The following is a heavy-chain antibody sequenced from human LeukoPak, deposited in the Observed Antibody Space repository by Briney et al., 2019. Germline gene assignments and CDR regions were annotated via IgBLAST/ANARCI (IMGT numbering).Heavy chain of an antibody. D-gene: IGHD4-17*01. CDR3: ARYGHSPYFDY. V-gene: IGHV1-18*01. CDR2: ISAYNGNT. J-gene: IGHJ4*02. CDR1: GYTFTSYG. Sequence: ASVKVSCKASGYTFTSYGISWVRQAPGQGLEWMGWISAYNGNTNYAQKLQGRVTMTTDTSTSTVYLELSSLRSEDTAVYYCARYGHSPYFDYWGQGTLVTVSS.